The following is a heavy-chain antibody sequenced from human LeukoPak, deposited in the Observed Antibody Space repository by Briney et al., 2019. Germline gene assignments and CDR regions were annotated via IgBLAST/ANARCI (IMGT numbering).Heavy chain of an antibody. CDR2: IYYSGST. CDR3: ARRGERFGELLTFDY. J-gene: IGHJ4*02. D-gene: IGHD3-10*01. V-gene: IGHV4-31*03. Sequence: SQTLSLTCTVSGFSISSGGYYWSWIRQHPGKGLEWIGYIYYSGSTYYNPSLKSRVTISVDTSKNQFSLKLSSVTAADTAVYYCARRGERFGELLTFDYWGQGTLVTVSS. CDR1: GFSISSGGYY.